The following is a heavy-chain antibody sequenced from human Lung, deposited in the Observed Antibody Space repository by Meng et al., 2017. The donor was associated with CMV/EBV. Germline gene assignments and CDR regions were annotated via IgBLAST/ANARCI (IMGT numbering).Heavy chain of an antibody. J-gene: IGHJ4*02. CDR1: GGIFSSYT. V-gene: IGHV1-69*08. D-gene: IGHD3-10*01. CDR3: AREGSEVAGDF. Sequence: SFKVSGGIFSSYTISWVRQAPGQGLEWMGMIIPILETTEYAQKFRGRVTITADKSTSTAYMELSSLRSGDTAVYYCAREGSEVAGDFWGQGTLVTVSS. CDR2: IIPILETT.